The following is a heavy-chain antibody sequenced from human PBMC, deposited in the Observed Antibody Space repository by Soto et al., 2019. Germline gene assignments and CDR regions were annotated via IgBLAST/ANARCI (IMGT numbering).Heavy chain of an antibody. CDR3: ARDRIAAAAAKDYYYCGMDV. D-gene: IGHD6-13*01. V-gene: IGHV3-74*01. Sequence: EVQLVESGGGLVQPGGSLRLSCAASGFTFSSYWMHWVRQAPGKGLVWVSRINSDGSSTSYADSVKGRFTISRDNAKNTLYLQMNSLRAEDTAVYYCARDRIAAAAAKDYYYCGMDVWGQGTTVTVSS. J-gene: IGHJ6*02. CDR1: GFTFSSYW. CDR2: INSDGSST.